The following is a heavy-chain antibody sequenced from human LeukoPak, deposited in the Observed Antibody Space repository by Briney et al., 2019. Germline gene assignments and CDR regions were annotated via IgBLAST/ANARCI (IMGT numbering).Heavy chain of an antibody. CDR2: ISAYNGDT. CDR1: GYTFTNYG. J-gene: IGHJ6*03. V-gene: IGHV1-18*01. CDR3: ARLTYDTSVYYYYYFYMDV. Sequence: ASVKVSCKASGYTFTNYGISWVRQAPGQGLEWMGWISAYNGDTNYAQKLQGRVTMTTDTSTSTAYMELRSLRSDDTAVYYCARLTYDTSVYYYYYFYMDVWGKGTTVTISS. D-gene: IGHD3-22*01.